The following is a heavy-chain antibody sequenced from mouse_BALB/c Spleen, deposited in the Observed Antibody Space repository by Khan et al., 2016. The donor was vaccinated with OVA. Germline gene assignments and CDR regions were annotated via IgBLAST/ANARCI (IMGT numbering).Heavy chain of an antibody. CDR1: GYSFINYW. Sequence: QVQLQQSGPELVKPAHSVSMSCKVSGYSFINYWILWVKQRPGKGLEWLGYINPSTGYTEYNQNFKDKATLNADKSYSPAYMKLSRLTSEDSSVYCSAIRGQRCDFDYWGQGTTLTVSS. CDR2: INPSTGYT. CDR3: AIRGQRCDFDY. J-gene: IGHJ2*01. D-gene: IGHD1-1*01. V-gene: IGHV1-7*01.